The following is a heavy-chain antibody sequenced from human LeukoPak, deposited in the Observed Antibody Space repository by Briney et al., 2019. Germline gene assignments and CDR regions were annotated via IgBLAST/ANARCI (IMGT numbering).Heavy chain of an antibody. J-gene: IGHJ6*02. CDR3: ARLGNYDSEDYYYGMDV. Sequence: GESLKISCKGSGYSFTSYWIGWVRQMPGKGLEWMGIIYPGDSDTRYSPSFKGQVTISADKSISTAYLQWSSLKASDTAMYYCARLGNYDSEDYYYGMDVWGQGTTVTVSS. CDR1: GYSFTSYW. D-gene: IGHD3-22*01. CDR2: IYPGDSDT. V-gene: IGHV5-51*01.